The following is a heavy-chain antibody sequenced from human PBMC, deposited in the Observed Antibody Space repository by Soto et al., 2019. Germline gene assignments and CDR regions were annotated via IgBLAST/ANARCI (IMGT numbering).Heavy chain of an antibody. CDR3: ARDLLRYFDWLSGGMDV. D-gene: IGHD3-9*01. V-gene: IGHV3-7*01. Sequence: GRSPRLSCVRSGFTFSSFPMSWVRQAPGKGLEWGAKIKQDGSEKYYVDSVKGRFTISRDNAKNSLFLQMNSLRAGDTAVYYCARDLLRYFDWLSGGMDVWGQGTTVTVSS. CDR1: GFTFSSFP. CDR2: IKQDGSEK. J-gene: IGHJ6*02.